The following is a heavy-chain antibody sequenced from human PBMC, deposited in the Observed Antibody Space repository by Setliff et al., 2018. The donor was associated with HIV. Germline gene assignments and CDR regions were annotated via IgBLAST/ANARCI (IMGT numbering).Heavy chain of an antibody. CDR3: ARDDHYYDMGSILSDWYFDL. D-gene: IGHD3-16*01. V-gene: IGHV1-69*13. CDR1: GGTIRKYS. J-gene: IGHJ2*01. Sequence: VKVSCKASGGTIRKYSISWVRQAPGQGLEWMGGIIPIFGSTQSAQKFQHRMSITADESTDTVHMELSSLTSEDTAVYYCARDDHYYDMGSILSDWYFDLWDRGTLVTVSS. CDR2: IIPIFGST.